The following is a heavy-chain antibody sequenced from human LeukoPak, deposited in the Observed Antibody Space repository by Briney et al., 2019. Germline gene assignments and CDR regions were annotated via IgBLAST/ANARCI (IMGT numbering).Heavy chain of an antibody. CDR1: GGSISSSSYY. V-gene: IGHV4-39*01. Sequence: PSETLSLTCTVSGGSISSSSYYWGWIRQPPGKGLEWIGSIYYSGSTYYNPSLKSRVTISVDTSKNQFSLKLSSVTAADTAAYYCASRSGHDESWFDPWGQGTLVTVSS. CDR3: ASRSGHDESWFDP. CDR2: IYYSGST. J-gene: IGHJ5*02. D-gene: IGHD5-12*01.